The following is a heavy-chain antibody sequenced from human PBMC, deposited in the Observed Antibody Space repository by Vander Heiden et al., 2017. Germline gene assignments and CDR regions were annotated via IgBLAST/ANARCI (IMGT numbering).Heavy chain of an antibody. V-gene: IGHV1-46*01. CDR3: ARSPDYYVAGHYGMDV. CDR2: INPSGGST. Sequence: QVQLVQSGAEVKKPGASVKVSCKASGYTFTSYYMHWVRQAPGQGLEWMGIINPSGGSTRHAQKCQGRVTMTRDTSTSTGDMELSSMRSEETAVYYCARSPDYYVAGHYGMDVWGQGTTVTVSS. J-gene: IGHJ6*01. CDR1: GYTFTSYY. D-gene: IGHD3-10*02.